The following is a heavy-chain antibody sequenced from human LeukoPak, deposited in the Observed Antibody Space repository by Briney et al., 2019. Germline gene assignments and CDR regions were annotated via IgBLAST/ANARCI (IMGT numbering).Heavy chain of an antibody. Sequence: PGRSLRLSCAASGFTFGSYGMHWVRQAPGKGLEWVAVILNDGSQEKYADSVKGRFTISRDNSKNTLFLQMNSLRAEDTAVYYCARDDALGDNALDIWGQGTMVTVSS. J-gene: IGHJ3*02. CDR1: GFTFGSYG. CDR3: ARDDALGDNALDI. CDR2: ILNDGSQE. V-gene: IGHV3-33*01. D-gene: IGHD3-16*01.